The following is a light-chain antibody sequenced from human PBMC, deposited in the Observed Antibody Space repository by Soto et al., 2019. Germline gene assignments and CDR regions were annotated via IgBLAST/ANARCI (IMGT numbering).Light chain of an antibody. CDR1: QSISGNY. J-gene: IGKJ5*01. CDR2: GAS. CDR3: QQRQYWPPIT. Sequence: EIVLTQSPGTLSLSPGERATLSCRASQSISGNYLAWYQQKPGQAPRLLIYGASNRATGIPERFSGSGSGTEFTLTISSLEPEDCAIYYCQQRQYWPPITFGQGTRLEIK. V-gene: IGKV3D-20*02.